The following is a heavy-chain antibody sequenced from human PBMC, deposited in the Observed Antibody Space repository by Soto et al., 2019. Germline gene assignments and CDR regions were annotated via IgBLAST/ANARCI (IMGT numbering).Heavy chain of an antibody. CDR1: GYTFTSYA. CDR2: INAGNGNT. V-gene: IGHV1-3*01. Sequence: ASVKVSCKASGYTFTSYAMHWVRQAPGQRLEWMGWINAGNGNTKYSQKFQGRVTITRDTSASTAYMELSSLRSEDTAVYYCARVYGSWSYYYYGMYVWGQGTTVTVSS. J-gene: IGHJ6*02. D-gene: IGHD3-10*01. CDR3: ARVYGSWSYYYYGMYV.